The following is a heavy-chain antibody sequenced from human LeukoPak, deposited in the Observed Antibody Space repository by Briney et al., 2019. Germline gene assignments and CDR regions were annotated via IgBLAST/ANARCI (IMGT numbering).Heavy chain of an antibody. D-gene: IGHD3-10*01. J-gene: IGHJ4*02. CDR2: ISYDGSNK. CDR1: GFTFSSCA. Sequence: GGSLRLSCAASGFTFSSCAMHWVRQAPGKGLEWVAVISYDGSNKYYADSVKGRFTISRDNSKNTLYLQMNSLRAEDTAVYYCARDSERSYFDYWGQGTLVTVSS. V-gene: IGHV3-30-3*01. CDR3: ARDSERSYFDY.